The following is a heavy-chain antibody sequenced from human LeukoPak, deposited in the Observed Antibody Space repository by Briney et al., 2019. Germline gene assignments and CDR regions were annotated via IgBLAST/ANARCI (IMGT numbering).Heavy chain of an antibody. D-gene: IGHD2-21*01. CDR3: ARGGVSYFDY. CDR1: GGSISSGGYY. CDR2: IYYSGST. V-gene: IGHV4-31*03. Sequence: SQTLSLTCTVSGGSISSGGYYWSWIRQHPGKGLEWIGYIYYSGSTYYNPSLKSRVTISVDTSKNQFSLKLSSVTAADTAVYYCARGGVSYFDYWGQGTLVTVSS. J-gene: IGHJ4*02.